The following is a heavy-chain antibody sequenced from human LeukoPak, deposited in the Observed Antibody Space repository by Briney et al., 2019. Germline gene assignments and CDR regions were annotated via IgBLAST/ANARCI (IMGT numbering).Heavy chain of an antibody. CDR2: ISSSSSYI. CDR3: ARGAYCTNGVCSNWFDP. CDR1: GFTFSSYS. D-gene: IGHD2-8*01. J-gene: IGHJ5*02. Sequence: GESLKISCAASGFTFSSYSMNWVRQAPGKGLEWVSSISSSSSYIYYADSVKGRFTISRDNAKNSLYLQMNSLRAEDTAVYYCARGAYCTNGVCSNWFDPWGQGTLVTVSS. V-gene: IGHV3-21*01.